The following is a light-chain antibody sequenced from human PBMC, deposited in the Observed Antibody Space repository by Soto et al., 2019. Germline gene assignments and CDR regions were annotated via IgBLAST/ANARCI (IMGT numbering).Light chain of an antibody. CDR1: QSIRSK. Sequence: EMVMTQSPATLSVSPGERVTLSCRASQSIRSKLVWYQQKPGQSPRLLIYGASNRATGIPARFSGSGSGTEFTLTISSLEPEDFAVYYCQQHTNWPLTFGGGTKVDIK. J-gene: IGKJ4*01. CDR3: QQHTNWPLT. CDR2: GAS. V-gene: IGKV3D-15*01.